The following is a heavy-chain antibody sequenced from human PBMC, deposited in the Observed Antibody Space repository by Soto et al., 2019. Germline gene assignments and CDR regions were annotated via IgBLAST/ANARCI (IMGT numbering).Heavy chain of an antibody. CDR3: STAYV. Sequence: EVQLVESGGGLVQPGGSVKLSCAASGFTFNGPAIHWVRQASGKGLVWFGRIRNKANSYATVYAASMKGRFTISRDDSTNTAYLQMNSLKAEDSAVYYCSTAYVWGQGTLVTVPS. CDR2: IRNKANSYAT. CDR1: GFTFNGPA. V-gene: IGHV3-73*01. J-gene: IGHJ4*02. D-gene: IGHD3-16*01.